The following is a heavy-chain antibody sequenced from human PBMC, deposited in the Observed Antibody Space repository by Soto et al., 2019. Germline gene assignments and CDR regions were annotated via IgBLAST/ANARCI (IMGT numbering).Heavy chain of an antibody. D-gene: IGHD3-22*01. CDR3: AKEDNYYDSSGYYVEYFHH. CDR1: GFTFSSYA. CDR2: ISGRGTTT. J-gene: IGHJ1*01. Sequence: EVQLLESGGGLVQPGGSLRLSCAASGFTFSSYAMTWVRQAPGKGLEWVSIISGRGTTTYYADSVKGRFTISRDNSKNTLYLQMNSLGADDAAVYYCAKEDNYYDSSGYYVEYFHHWGQGTLVTVSS. V-gene: IGHV3-23*01.